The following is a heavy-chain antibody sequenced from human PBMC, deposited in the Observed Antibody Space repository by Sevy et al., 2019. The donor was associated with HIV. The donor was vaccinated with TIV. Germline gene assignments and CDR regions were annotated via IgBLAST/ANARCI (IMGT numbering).Heavy chain of an antibody. D-gene: IGHD4-17*01. Sequence: GGSLRLSCAASGFSFSSYGMHWVRQAPGKGLEWVTFIRHDGSTKYYVDSVRGRFTNSRGNSKSTLYLQMNSLRREDTAVYYCVKGPHPAVTTSYGMDVWGQGTTVTVSS. CDR1: GFSFSSYG. CDR3: VKGPHPAVTTSYGMDV. J-gene: IGHJ6*02. V-gene: IGHV3-30*02. CDR2: IRHDGSTK.